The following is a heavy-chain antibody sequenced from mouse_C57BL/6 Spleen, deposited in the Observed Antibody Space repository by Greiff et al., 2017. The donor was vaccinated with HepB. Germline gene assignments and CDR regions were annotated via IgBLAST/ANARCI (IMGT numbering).Heavy chain of an antibody. CDR3: ARRETAQATWDYYAMDY. CDR1: GYAFSSSW. D-gene: IGHD3-2*02. J-gene: IGHJ4*01. Sequence: QVQLQQSGPELVKPGASVKISCKASGYAFSSSWMNWVKQRPGKGLEWIGRIYPGDGDTNYNGKFKGKATLTADKSSSTAYMQLSSLTSEDSAVYFCARRETAQATWDYYAMDYWGQGTAVTVSS. V-gene: IGHV1-82*01. CDR2: IYPGDGDT.